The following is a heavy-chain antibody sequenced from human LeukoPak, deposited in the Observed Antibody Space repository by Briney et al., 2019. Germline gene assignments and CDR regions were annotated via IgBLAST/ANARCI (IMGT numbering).Heavy chain of an antibody. CDR3: ARGTPSSGWYRVWAFDI. CDR2: IYYSGST. D-gene: IGHD6-19*01. V-gene: IGHV4-59*01. CDR1: GGSISSYY. Sequence: PSETLSLTCTVSGGSISSYYWSWIRQPPGKGLEWIGYIYYSGSTNYNPSLKSRVTISVDTSKNQFPLKLSSVTAADTAVYYCARGTPSSGWYRVWAFDIWGQGTMVTVSS. J-gene: IGHJ3*02.